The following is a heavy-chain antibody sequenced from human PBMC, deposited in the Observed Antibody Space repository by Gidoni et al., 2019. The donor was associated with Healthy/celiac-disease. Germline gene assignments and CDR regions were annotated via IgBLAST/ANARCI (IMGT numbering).Heavy chain of an antibody. CDR3: AGGRNYDFWSGYHYSYMDV. J-gene: IGHJ6*03. D-gene: IGHD3-3*01. V-gene: IGHV3-33*01. CDR1: GFTFSSYG. Sequence: QVQLVESGGGVVQPGRSLRLSCAASGFTFSSYGMHWVRQAPGKGLEWVAVIWYDGSNKYYADSVKGRFTISRDNSKNTLYLQMNSLRAEDTAVYYCAGGRNYDFWSGYHYSYMDVWGKGTTVTVSS. CDR2: IWYDGSNK.